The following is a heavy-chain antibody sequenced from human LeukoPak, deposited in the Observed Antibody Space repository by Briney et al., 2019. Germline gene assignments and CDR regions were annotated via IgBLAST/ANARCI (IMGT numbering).Heavy chain of an antibody. CDR3: ARQDSSGYYYDY. CDR1: GGTFSSYA. J-gene: IGHJ4*02. Sequence: SVKVSCKASGGTFSSYAISWVRQAPGQGLEWMGRIIPIFGIANYAQKFQGRVTITADKSTSTAYMELSSLRSEDTAVHYCARQDSSGYYYDYWGQGTLVTVSS. D-gene: IGHD3-22*01. CDR2: IIPIFGIA. V-gene: IGHV1-69*04.